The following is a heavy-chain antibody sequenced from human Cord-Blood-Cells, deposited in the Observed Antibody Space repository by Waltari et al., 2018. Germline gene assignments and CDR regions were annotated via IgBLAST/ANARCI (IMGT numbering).Heavy chain of an antibody. V-gene: IGHV4-34*01. D-gene: IGHD5-18*01. CDR3: ARPGYSYGMGAFDI. Sequence: QVQLQQWGAGLLKPSETLSLTCAVYGGSFSGYYWSWIRQPPGKGLEWIGEINHSGSTNYNPSLKSRVTISVDTSKNQFSLKLSSVTAADTAVYYCARPGYSYGMGAFDIWGQGTMVTVSS. CDR2: INHSGST. J-gene: IGHJ3*02. CDR1: GGSFSGYY.